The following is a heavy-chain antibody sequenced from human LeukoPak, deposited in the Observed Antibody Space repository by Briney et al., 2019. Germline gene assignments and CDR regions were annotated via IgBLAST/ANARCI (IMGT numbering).Heavy chain of an antibody. D-gene: IGHD3-3*01. CDR3: ARVDVTIFGVVIMLPDDY. Sequence: ASVKVSCKASGYSFISYGISWVRQAPGQGLEWMGWISAYNGNTNYAQKLQGRVTMTTDTSTSTAYMEVRSLRSDDTAVYYCARVDVTIFGVVIMLPDDYWGQGSLVTVSS. CDR1: GYSFISYG. CDR2: ISAYNGNT. J-gene: IGHJ4*02. V-gene: IGHV1-18*01.